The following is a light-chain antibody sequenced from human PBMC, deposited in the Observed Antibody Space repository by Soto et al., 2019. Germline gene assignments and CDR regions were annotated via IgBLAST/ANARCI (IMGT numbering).Light chain of an antibody. V-gene: IGLV1-51*02. Sequence: HSVLTQPPSVSAAPGQKVTISCSGSSSNIGNNYVSWYQQVPGTAPKLLIYENNRRPSGIPDRFSGSKSGTSATLGITGLQTGDEADYYCGTWDSTLSAGVVFGGGTKLTVL. CDR1: SSNIGNNY. CDR2: ENN. CDR3: GTWDSTLSAGVV. J-gene: IGLJ2*01.